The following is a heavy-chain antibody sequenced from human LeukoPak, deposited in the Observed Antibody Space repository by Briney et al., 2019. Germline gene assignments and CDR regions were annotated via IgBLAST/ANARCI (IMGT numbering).Heavy chain of an antibody. CDR1: GFTFSSYS. Sequence: GGSLRLSCAASGFTFSSYSMNWVRQAPGKGLEWVAVISYDGSNKYYADSVKGRFTISRDNSKNTLYLQMNSLRAEDTAVYYCAKDFGQYQLLPSFDPWGQGTLVTVSS. J-gene: IGHJ5*02. CDR3: AKDFGQYQLLPSFDP. CDR2: ISYDGSNK. V-gene: IGHV3-30*18. D-gene: IGHD2-2*01.